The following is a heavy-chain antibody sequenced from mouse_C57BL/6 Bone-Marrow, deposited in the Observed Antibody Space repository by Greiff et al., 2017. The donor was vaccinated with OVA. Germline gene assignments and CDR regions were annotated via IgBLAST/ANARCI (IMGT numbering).Heavy chain of an antibody. CDR2: IDPETGGT. Sequence: QVQLKESGAELVRPGASVTLSCKASGYTFTDYEMHWVKQTPVHGLEWIGAIDPETGGTAYNQKFKGKAILTADKSSSTAYMELRSLTSEDSAVYYCIYYDYGYAMDYWGQGTSVTVSS. V-gene: IGHV1-15*01. CDR1: GYTFTDYE. J-gene: IGHJ4*01. CDR3: IYYDYGYAMDY. D-gene: IGHD2-4*01.